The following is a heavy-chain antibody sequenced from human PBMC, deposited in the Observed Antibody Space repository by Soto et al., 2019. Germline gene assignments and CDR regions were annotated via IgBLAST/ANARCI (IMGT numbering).Heavy chain of an antibody. D-gene: IGHD2-15*01. Sequence: GGSLRLSCAASGFTFSSYGMHWVRQAPGKGLEWVAVISYDGSNKYYADSVKGRFTISRDNSKNTLYLQMNSLRAEDTAVYYCAKDREYCSGGSCYSTPYYFDYWGQGTLVTVSS. CDR1: GFTFSSYG. J-gene: IGHJ4*02. V-gene: IGHV3-30*18. CDR2: ISYDGSNK. CDR3: AKDREYCSGGSCYSTPYYFDY.